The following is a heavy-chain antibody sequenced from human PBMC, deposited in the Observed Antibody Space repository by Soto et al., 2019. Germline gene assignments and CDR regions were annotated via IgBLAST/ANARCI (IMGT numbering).Heavy chain of an antibody. Sequence: QVQLVESGGGVVQPGRSLRLSCAASGFTFSSYGMHWVRQAPGKGLEWVAVIWYDGSNKYYADSVKGRFTISRDNSKNTLDLQMNSLRAEDTAVYYCARTATYSSSWYLNWFDPWGQGTLVTVSS. CDR3: ARTATYSSSWYLNWFDP. CDR1: GFTFSSYG. D-gene: IGHD6-13*01. J-gene: IGHJ5*02. V-gene: IGHV3-33*01. CDR2: IWYDGSNK.